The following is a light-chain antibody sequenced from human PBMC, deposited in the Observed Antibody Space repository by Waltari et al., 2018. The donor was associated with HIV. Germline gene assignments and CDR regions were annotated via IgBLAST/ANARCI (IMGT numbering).Light chain of an antibody. CDR3: QVWDSSSGVV. CDR2: YDS. V-gene: IGLV3-21*04. J-gene: IGLJ2*01. CDR1: NTGRKS. Sequence: SYVLTQSPSVQVAPGKTARITWGGNNTGRKSVHLYQQKPGQAPVLVIYYDSDRPSGIPERFSGSNSGNTATLTISRVEAGDEADYYCQVWDSSSGVVFGGGTRLTVL.